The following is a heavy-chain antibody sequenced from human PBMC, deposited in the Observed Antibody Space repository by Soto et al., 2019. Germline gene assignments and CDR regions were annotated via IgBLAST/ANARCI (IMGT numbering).Heavy chain of an antibody. CDR2: IYPGDSDT. Sequence: PGESLKISCKGSGYSFTSYWIGWVRQMPGKGLEWMGIIYPGDSDTRYSPSFQGQVTISADKSISTAYLQWSSLKASDTAMYYCARRHSISWGGGHYYGMDVWGQGTTVTVSS. V-gene: IGHV5-51*01. D-gene: IGHD6-13*01. CDR3: ARRHSISWGGGHYYGMDV. CDR1: GYSFTSYW. J-gene: IGHJ6*02.